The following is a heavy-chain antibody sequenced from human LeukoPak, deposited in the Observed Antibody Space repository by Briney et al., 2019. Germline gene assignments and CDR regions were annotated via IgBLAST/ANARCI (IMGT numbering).Heavy chain of an antibody. CDR3: ARGLAYYYDSSAYFLDY. CDR2: ISSDGSNK. D-gene: IGHD3-22*01. V-gene: IGHV3-30*04. Sequence: PGRSLRLSCAASGFTFRSYAMHWVRQAPGKGLEWVAVISSDGSNKYYADSVKGRFTISRDNSKNTLYLQMNRLRPEDTAVYYCARGLAYYYDSSAYFLDYWGQGTLVTVSS. J-gene: IGHJ4*02. CDR1: GFTFRSYA.